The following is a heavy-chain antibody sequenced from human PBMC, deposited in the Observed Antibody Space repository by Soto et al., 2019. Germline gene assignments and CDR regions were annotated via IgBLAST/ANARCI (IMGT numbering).Heavy chain of an antibody. CDR3: ARRARTATTNWGALDV. D-gene: IGHD1-7*01. J-gene: IGHJ3*01. CDR1: GFTFNTYV. CDR2: ISYSADKT. V-gene: IGHV3-23*01. Sequence: EVQLLESGGGLVQPGGSLRHSCAASGFTFNTYVMNWVRQAPGKGLEWVSTISYSADKTHYADSVKGRFTISRDNSRDTLLLQMNCLRADDAAVYYCARRARTATTNWGALDVWGQGTMVTVSS.